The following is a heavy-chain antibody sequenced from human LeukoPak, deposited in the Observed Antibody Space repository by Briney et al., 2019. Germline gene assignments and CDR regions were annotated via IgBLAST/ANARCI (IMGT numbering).Heavy chain of an antibody. D-gene: IGHD3-3*01. CDR3: ARGNGRFLEWLPYNWFDP. CDR1: GGSISSGDYY. CDR2: IYYSGST. J-gene: IGHJ5*02. V-gene: IGHV4-30-4*08. Sequence: PSETLSLTCTVSGGSISSGDYYWSWIRQPPGKGLEWIGYIYYSGSTYYNPSLKSRVTISVDTSKNQFSLKLSSVTAADTAVYYCARGNGRFLEWLPYNWFDPWGQGTLVTVSS.